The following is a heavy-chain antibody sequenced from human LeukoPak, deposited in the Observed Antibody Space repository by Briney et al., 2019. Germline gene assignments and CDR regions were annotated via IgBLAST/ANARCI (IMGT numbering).Heavy chain of an antibody. V-gene: IGHV4-59*10. D-gene: IGHD2-2*01. Sequence: PSEALSLTCAVYGGSFSGYYWSWIRQPAGKGLEWIGRIYTSGSTNYNPSLKSRVTISVDTSKNQFSLKLSSVTAADTAVYYCARYCSSTSCFDYWGQGTLVTVSS. J-gene: IGHJ4*02. CDR3: ARYCSSTSCFDY. CDR1: GGSFSGYY. CDR2: IYTSGST.